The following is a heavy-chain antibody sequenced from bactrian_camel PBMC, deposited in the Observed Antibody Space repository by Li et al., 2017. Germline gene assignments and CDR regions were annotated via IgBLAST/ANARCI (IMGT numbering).Heavy chain of an antibody. J-gene: IGHJ4*01. CDR2: IYAGGSRT. CDR3: AADFLQYCTTQRLTY. Sequence: QLVESGGGSVQTGGSLTLSCALSGDTDKSHCMGWLRQAPGKEREGVAAIYAGGSRTYYGDSVKGRFTISRDNDKNTLYLQMANVKPEDTAKYYCAADFLQYCTTQRLTYWGQGTQVTVS. CDR1: GDTDKSHC. V-gene: IGHV3S28*01. D-gene: IGHD1*01.